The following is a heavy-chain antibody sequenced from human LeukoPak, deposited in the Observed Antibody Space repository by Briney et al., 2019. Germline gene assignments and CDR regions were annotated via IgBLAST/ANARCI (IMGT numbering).Heavy chain of an antibody. CDR2: ISANGGST. J-gene: IGHJ6*03. D-gene: IGHD6-13*01. V-gene: IGHV3-64*04. Sequence: GGSLRLSCAASGFTFSRYALHWVRQVPGKGLEYVSAISANGGSTYYADSVKGRFTISRDNSKNTLYLQMNSLRAEDTAVYYCAKEASSWYCCVYMDVWGKGTTVTVSS. CDR1: GFTFSRYA. CDR3: AKEASSWYCCVYMDV.